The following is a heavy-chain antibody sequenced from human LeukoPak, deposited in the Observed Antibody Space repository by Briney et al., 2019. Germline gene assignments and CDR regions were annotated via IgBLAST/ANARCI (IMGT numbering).Heavy chain of an antibody. CDR3: ARVGRDCSSTSCYIRWFDP. CDR2: ISAYNGNT. V-gene: IGHV1-18*01. Sequence: GASVKVSCKASGYTFTSYGISWVRQAPGQGLEWIGWISAYNGNTNYAQKLQGRVTMTTDTSTSTAYMELRSLRSDDTAVYYCARVGRDCSSTSCYIRWFDPWGQGTLVTVSS. CDR1: GYTFTSYG. J-gene: IGHJ5*02. D-gene: IGHD2-2*02.